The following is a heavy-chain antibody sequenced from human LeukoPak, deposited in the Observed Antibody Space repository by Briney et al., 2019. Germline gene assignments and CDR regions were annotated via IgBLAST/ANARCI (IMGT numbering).Heavy chain of an antibody. CDR1: GGSISSYY. Sequence: SETLSLTCTVSGGSISSYYWSWIRQPPAKGLEWIGYIYYSGSTNYNPSLKSRVTISVDTSKNQFSLKLSSVTAADTAVYYCARTHRFLEWPDYWGQGTLVTVSS. CDR2: IYYSGST. J-gene: IGHJ4*02. CDR3: ARTHRFLEWPDY. V-gene: IGHV4-59*01. D-gene: IGHD3-3*01.